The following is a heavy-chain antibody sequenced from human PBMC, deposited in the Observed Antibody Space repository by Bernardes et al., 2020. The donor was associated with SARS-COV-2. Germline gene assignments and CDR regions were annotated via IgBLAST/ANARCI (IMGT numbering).Heavy chain of an antibody. CDR2: ISHSGST. CDR3: ARGTAAGTDGMDV. J-gene: IGHJ6*02. CDR1: GGSFSGSY. V-gene: IGHV4-34*01. Sequence: SETLSLTCAVYGGSFSGSYWSWIRQLPGQGLEWIGEISHSGSTTYNPSLKSRVTISVDTSKNQFSLNLNSVTAADTAVYYCARGTAAGTDGMDVWGQGTTVTVSS. D-gene: IGHD6-19*01.